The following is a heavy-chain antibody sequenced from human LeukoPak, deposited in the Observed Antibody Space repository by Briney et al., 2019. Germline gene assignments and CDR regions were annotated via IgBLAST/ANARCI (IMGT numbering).Heavy chain of an antibody. Sequence: KPSETLSLTCTVYGKSFSGYYWTCIRQSPGKGLEWIGEINHSGSTNYNPSLKSRVSISIDTSKNHLSLKLSSVTAADTAVYYCARGRVSVTGYYFAMDVWGQGTTVTVSS. J-gene: IGHJ6*02. CDR3: ARGRVSVTGYYFAMDV. D-gene: IGHD2-21*02. V-gene: IGHV4-34*01. CDR2: INHSGST. CDR1: GKSFSGYY.